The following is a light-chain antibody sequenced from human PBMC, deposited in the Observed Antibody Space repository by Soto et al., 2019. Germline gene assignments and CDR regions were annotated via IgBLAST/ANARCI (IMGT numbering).Light chain of an antibody. J-gene: IGLJ3*02. CDR1: SSNIGGNS. V-gene: IGLV1-44*01. Sequence: QSVMTQPPSVSAAPGQKVTISCSGSSSNIGGNSVSWYQQLPGTAPTLLIYSNNQRPSGVPDRFSGSKSGTSASLAVNGLQSEDEADYYCAAWDDSLNGPLFGGGTKLTVL. CDR2: SNN. CDR3: AAWDDSLNGPL.